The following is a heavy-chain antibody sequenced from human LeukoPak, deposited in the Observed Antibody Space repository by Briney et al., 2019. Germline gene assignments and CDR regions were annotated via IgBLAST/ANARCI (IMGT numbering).Heavy chain of an antibody. CDR2: VSGSSNYI. J-gene: IGHJ4*02. CDR3: ARDAAYGDNTWGYFDY. CDR1: GFTFSSYS. Sequence: GGSLRLSCAASGFTFSSYSMSWVRQAPGKGLEWVSSVSGSSNYIYYVDSVKGRFTISRDNAKNSLYLQMNSLRAEDTAVYHCARDAAYGDNTWGYFDYWGQGTLVTVSS. D-gene: IGHD4-17*01. V-gene: IGHV3-21*06.